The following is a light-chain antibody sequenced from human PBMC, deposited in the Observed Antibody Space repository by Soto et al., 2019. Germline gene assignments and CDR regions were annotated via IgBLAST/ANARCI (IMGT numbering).Light chain of an antibody. Sequence: QSALTQPASVSGSPGQSVTISCTGTSSDVGGGNYVSWYQQHPGKAPKLMIYDVSSRPSGVSNRFSGSKSGNTASLTISGLQSEDEADYSCSSFARYSTLFGGGTKVTVL. V-gene: IGLV2-14*03. CDR3: SSFARYSTL. J-gene: IGLJ3*02. CDR2: DVS. CDR1: SSDVGGGNY.